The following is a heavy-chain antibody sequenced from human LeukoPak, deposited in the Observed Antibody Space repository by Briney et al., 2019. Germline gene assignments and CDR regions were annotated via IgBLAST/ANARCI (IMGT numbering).Heavy chain of an antibody. CDR3: AKGSRLREGGSYRF. Sequence: ASVKVSCKVSGGIFSSYAINWVRQAPGQGLEWMGRIIPIFGSANYAQKFQGRVTITADKSTRTAYMELSSLRSEDTALYYCAKGSRLREGGSYRFWGQGTLVTVSS. CDR2: IIPIFGSA. V-gene: IGHV1-69*06. CDR1: GGIFSSYA. J-gene: IGHJ4*02. D-gene: IGHD3-16*02.